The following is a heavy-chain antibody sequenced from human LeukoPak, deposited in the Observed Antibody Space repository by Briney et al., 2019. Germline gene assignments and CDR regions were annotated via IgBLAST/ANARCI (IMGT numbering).Heavy chain of an antibody. J-gene: IGHJ4*02. V-gene: IGHV3-7*01. D-gene: IGHD3/OR15-3a*01. CDR3: ATMIFGGGFDY. CDR2: IKEDGGEE. CDR1: GFTLSSYW. Sequence: GSLRLSCVASGFTLSSYWMSWVRQAPGKGLEWVANIKEDGGEENYVDSVKGRFTISRDNARKSLYLQMNSLRAEDTALYYCATMIFGGGFDYWGQGTLVTVSS.